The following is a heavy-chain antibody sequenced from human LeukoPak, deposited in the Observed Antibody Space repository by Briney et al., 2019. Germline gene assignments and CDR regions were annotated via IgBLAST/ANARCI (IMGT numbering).Heavy chain of an antibody. Sequence: PSETLSLTCAVYGGSFSGYYWSWIRQPPGKGLEWIGEINHSGSTNYNPSLKSRVTISVDTSKNQFSLKLSSVTAADTAVYYCARGLWDTAMATVDYWGQGTLVTVSS. CDR3: ARGLWDTAMATVDY. D-gene: IGHD5-18*01. CDR2: INHSGST. V-gene: IGHV4-34*01. J-gene: IGHJ4*02. CDR1: GGSFSGYY.